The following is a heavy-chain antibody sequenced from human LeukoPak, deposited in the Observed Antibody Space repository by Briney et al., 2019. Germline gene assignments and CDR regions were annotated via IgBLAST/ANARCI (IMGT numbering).Heavy chain of an antibody. Sequence: GGSLRLSCAASGFTFSSYWMHWVRQAPGKGLVWVSRINSDGSSTSYADSVKGRFTISRDNAKNTLYLQMNSLRAEDTAVYYCAREHQTYDSSGYPDYWGQGTLVTVSS. J-gene: IGHJ4*02. D-gene: IGHD3-22*01. CDR3: AREHQTYDSSGYPDY. V-gene: IGHV3-74*01. CDR2: INSDGSST. CDR1: GFTFSSYW.